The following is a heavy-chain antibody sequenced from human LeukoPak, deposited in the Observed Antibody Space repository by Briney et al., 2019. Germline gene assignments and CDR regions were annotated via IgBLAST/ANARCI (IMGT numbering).Heavy chain of an antibody. J-gene: IGHJ4*01. D-gene: IGHD2-8*02. CDR3: AKDFLVLYYFDY. Sequence: GGSLRLSCAASGFTLSSYAMSWVRQAPGKGLEWASTLSASGGSTSYADSVKGRFTISRDNSKNTLYLQMNSLRAEDTAVYYCAKDFLVLYYFDYWGHGTLVTVSS. CDR2: LSASGGST. V-gene: IGHV3-23*01. CDR1: GFTLSSYA.